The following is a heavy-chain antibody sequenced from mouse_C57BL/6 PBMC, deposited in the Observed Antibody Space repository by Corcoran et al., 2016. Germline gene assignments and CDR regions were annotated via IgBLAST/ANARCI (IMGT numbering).Heavy chain of an antibody. CDR3: ARAQLRRCAY. J-gene: IGHJ3*01. CDR2: INPNNGGT. V-gene: IGHV1-26*01. CDR1: GYTFTDYY. Sequence: EVQLQQSGPELVKPGASVNISCKASGYTFTDYYMNWVKQSHGKSLEWIGDINPNNGGTSYNQKFKGKATLTVDKSSSTAYMELRSLTSEDSAVYYCARAQLRRCAYWGQGTLVTVSA. D-gene: IGHD3-2*02.